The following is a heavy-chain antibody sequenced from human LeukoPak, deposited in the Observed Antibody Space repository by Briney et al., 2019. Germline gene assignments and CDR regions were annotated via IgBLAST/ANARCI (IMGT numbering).Heavy chain of an antibody. Sequence: PSETLSLTCAVYGGSFSGYYWSWIRQPPGKGLEWVEEINHSGSTNYNPSLKSRVTISVDTSKNQFSLKLSSVTAADTAVYYCARGPLRHRYYYYYMDVWGKGTTVTVSS. CDR1: GGSFSGYY. CDR3: ARGPLRHRYYYYYMDV. V-gene: IGHV4-34*01. CDR2: INHSGST. J-gene: IGHJ6*03.